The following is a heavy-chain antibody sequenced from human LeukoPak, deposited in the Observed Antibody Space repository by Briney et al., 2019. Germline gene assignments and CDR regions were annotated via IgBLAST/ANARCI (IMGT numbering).Heavy chain of an antibody. V-gene: IGHV3-21*01. J-gene: IGHJ4*02. D-gene: IGHD6-19*01. CDR2: ISSSSSYI. Sequence: PGGSLRLSSAASGFTFSSYSMNWVRQAPGKGLEWVSSISSSSSYIYYADSVKGRFTISRDNAKNSLYLQMNSLRAEDTAVYYCAREYSSGWPNPDYWGQGTLVTVSS. CDR3: AREYSSGWPNPDY. CDR1: GFTFSSYS.